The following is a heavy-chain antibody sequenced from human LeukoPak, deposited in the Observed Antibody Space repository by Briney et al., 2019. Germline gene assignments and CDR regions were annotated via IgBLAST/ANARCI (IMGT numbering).Heavy chain of an antibody. D-gene: IGHD2-2*02. Sequence: GGSLRLSCAASGFTFSSCGMHWVRQAPGKGLEWVAFIRYDGSNKYYADSVKGRFTTSRDNSKNTLYLQMNSLRAEDTAVYYCAKDRGVVVPAAILDDYWGQGTLVTVSS. CDR3: AKDRGVVVPAAILDDY. V-gene: IGHV3-30*02. CDR2: IRYDGSNK. J-gene: IGHJ4*02. CDR1: GFTFSSCG.